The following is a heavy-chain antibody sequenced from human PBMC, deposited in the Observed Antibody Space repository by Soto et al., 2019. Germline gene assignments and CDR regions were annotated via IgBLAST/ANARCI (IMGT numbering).Heavy chain of an antibody. D-gene: IGHD3-10*01. CDR3: ARSYGSKLYYYGMDV. CDR2: ISSSGSTI. Sequence: EVQLVESGGGLVQPGGSLRLSCAASGFTFSSYEMNWVRQAPGKGLEWVSYISSSGSTIYYADSVKGRLTISRDNAKNSLYLQMNSLRAEDTAVYYCARSYGSKLYYYGMDVWGQGTTVTVSS. V-gene: IGHV3-48*03. CDR1: GFTFSSYE. J-gene: IGHJ6*02.